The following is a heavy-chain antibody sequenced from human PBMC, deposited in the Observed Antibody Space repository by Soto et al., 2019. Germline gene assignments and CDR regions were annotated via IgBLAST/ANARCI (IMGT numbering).Heavy chain of an antibody. D-gene: IGHD3-9*01. CDR3: ARDRGYDILTGYYIIDDY. Sequence: GASVKVSCKASGYTLTSYDINWVRQAPGQGLEWMGWISAYNGNTNYAQKLQGRVTMTTDTSTSTAYMELRSLRSDDTAVYYCARDRGYDILTGYYIIDDYWGQGTLVTVSS. V-gene: IGHV1-18*01. J-gene: IGHJ4*02. CDR1: GYTLTSYD. CDR2: ISAYNGNT.